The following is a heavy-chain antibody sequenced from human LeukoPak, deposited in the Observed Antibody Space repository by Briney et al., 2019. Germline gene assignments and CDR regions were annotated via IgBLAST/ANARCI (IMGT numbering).Heavy chain of an antibody. J-gene: IGHJ3*02. V-gene: IGHV5-51*01. Sequence: GEPLKIPCQGSGYSSTSHWIGWVRQMPGKGMEWMGIIYPGDSDTRYSPSFQGQVTISADKSISTAYLQWSSLKASDTAMYYCARRWYDFWSGYDTFNDAFDIWGQGTMVTVSS. CDR2: IYPGDSDT. CDR1: GYSSTSHW. D-gene: IGHD3-3*01. CDR3: ARRWYDFWSGYDTFNDAFDI.